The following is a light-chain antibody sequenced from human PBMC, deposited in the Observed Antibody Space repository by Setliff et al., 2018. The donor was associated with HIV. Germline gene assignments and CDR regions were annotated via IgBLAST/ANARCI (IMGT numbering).Light chain of an antibody. CDR1: SSDVGGYDS. V-gene: IGLV2-14*01. J-gene: IGLJ2*01. CDR3: SSYSTSNSLVV. CDR2: EVI. Sequence: QSALTQPASVSGSPRQSITIPCTGTSSDVGGYDSVSWYQQHPGKVPKLLIYEVINRPSGVSTRFSGSKSGNTASLTISGLQAEDEADYYCSSYSTSNSLVVFGGGTKVTVL.